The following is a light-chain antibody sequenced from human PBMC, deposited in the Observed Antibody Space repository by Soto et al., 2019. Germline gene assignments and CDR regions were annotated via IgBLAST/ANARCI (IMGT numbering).Light chain of an antibody. CDR1: QGISSC. CDR3: QQYHSYPAS. J-gene: IGKJ1*01. Sequence: DIQMTQSPSSLSASVGDRVTITCRASQGISSCLAWFQQKPGKAPKSLIYDASTLQSGVSSRFSGSGSDTHFTLTISSLQPEDFATYYCQQYHSYPASFGQGTKVEIK. V-gene: IGKV1-16*01. CDR2: DAS.